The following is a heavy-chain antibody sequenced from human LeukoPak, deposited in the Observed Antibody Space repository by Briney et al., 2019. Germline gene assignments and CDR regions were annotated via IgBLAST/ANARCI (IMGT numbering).Heavy chain of an antibody. CDR2: ISGSDGST. D-gene: IGHD6-19*01. J-gene: IGHJ4*02. CDR1: GFTFSSYA. Sequence: GGSLRLSCAASGFTFSSYAMSWVRQAPGKGLEWVSVISGSDGSTYYADSVKGRFTISRDNSKNTLYLQMNSLRAEDTAVYYCGGQSLVIDSWGQGTLVTVSS. V-gene: IGHV3-23*01. CDR3: GGQSLVIDS.